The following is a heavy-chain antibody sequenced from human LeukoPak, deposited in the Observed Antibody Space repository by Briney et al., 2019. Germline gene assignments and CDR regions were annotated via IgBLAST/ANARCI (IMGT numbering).Heavy chain of an antibody. V-gene: IGHV4-34*01. Sequence: SETLSLTCAVYGGSFSGYYWSWIRQPPGKGLDWIGEINHSGSTNYNPSLKSRVTISVDTSKNQFSLKLSSVTAADTAVYYCARRAQYYYGSGSYQNWFDPWGQGTLVTVSS. CDR1: GGSFSGYY. D-gene: IGHD3-10*01. CDR3: ARRAQYYYGSGSYQNWFDP. J-gene: IGHJ5*02. CDR2: INHSGST.